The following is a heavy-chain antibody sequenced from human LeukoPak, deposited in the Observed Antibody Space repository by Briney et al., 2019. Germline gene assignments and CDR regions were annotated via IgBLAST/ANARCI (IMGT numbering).Heavy chain of an antibody. J-gene: IGHJ4*02. CDR1: VGSISSSSYY. D-gene: IGHD1-26*01. Sequence: SETLSLTRTVSVGSISSSSYYWGWIRHPPGKGLEWIGSIYYSGRTYYNPSLKSRVTISVDTSKNQFSLKLSSVTAADTAVYYCARSSRELADSLDYWGQGTLVTVSS. V-gene: IGHV4-39*07. CDR2: IYYSGRT. CDR3: ARSSRELADSLDY.